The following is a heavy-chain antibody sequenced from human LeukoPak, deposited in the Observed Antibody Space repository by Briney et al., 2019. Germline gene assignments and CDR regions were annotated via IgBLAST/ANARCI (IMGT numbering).Heavy chain of an antibody. CDR1: GFNFSSYW. CDR2: IYYSGST. Sequence: GSLRLSCAASGFNFSSYWMNWVRQPPGKGLEWIGSIYYSGSTYYNPSLKSRVTISVDTSKNQFSLKLSSVTAADTAVYYCASTIAAAAPIDYWGQGTLVTVSS. CDR3: ASTIAAAAPIDY. J-gene: IGHJ4*02. V-gene: IGHV4-39*07. D-gene: IGHD6-13*01.